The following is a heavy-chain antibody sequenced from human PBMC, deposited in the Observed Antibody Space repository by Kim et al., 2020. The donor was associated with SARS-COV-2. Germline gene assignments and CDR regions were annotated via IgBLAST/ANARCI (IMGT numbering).Heavy chain of an antibody. CDR3: ARVVPAADYYYGMDV. CDR1: GFTFSSYG. Sequence: GGSLRLSCAASGFTFSSYGMHWVRQAPGKGLEWVAVIWYDGSNKYYADSVKGRFTISRDNSKNTLYLQMNSLRAEDTAVYYCARVVPAADYYYGMDVWGQGTTVTVSS. J-gene: IGHJ6*02. D-gene: IGHD2-2*01. V-gene: IGHV3-33*01. CDR2: IWYDGSNK.